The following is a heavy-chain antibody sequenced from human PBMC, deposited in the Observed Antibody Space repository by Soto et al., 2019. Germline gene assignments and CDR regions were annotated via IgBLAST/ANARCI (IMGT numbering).Heavy chain of an antibody. J-gene: IGHJ5*02. CDR2: INHSGST. V-gene: IGHV4-34*01. CDR1: GGSFSGYY. Sequence: SETLSLTCAVYGGSFSGYYWSWIRQPPGKGLEWIGEINHSGSTNYNPSLKSRVTISVDTSKNQFSLKLSSVTAADTAVYYCARLPYSSSWSPFDPWGQGTLVTVSS. CDR3: ARLPYSSSWSPFDP. D-gene: IGHD6-13*01.